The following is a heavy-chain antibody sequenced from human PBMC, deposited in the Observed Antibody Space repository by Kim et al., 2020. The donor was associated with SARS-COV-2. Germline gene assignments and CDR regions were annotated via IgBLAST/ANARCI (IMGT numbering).Heavy chain of an antibody. J-gene: IGHJ4*02. V-gene: IGHV3-9*01. D-gene: IGHD6-13*01. CDR3: AKQQQQLAFDY. CDR1: GFSFGDYA. Sequence: LSLSCAASGFSFGDYAMHWVRQAPGKGLEWVSSISWNTNSIAYAASVKGRFTISRDNAKKSLDLQMNSLRPEDTAFYYCAKQQQQLAFDYWGQGTLV. CDR2: ISWNTNSI.